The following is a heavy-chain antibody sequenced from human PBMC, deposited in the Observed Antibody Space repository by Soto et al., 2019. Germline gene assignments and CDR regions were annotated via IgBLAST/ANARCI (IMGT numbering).Heavy chain of an antibody. Sequence: SVKVSCKASGDTFGRFTINWVRQAPGQGLEWMGGIKPISDITNYAQRFQGRVTFTADASTSTVYLELSSLRSEDTAMYCCARDPSTINKLIGVWFDPWGQGTLVTVSS. D-gene: IGHD4-4*01. CDR3: ARDPSTINKLIGVWFDP. V-gene: IGHV1-69*13. CDR1: GDTFGRFT. CDR2: IKPISDIT. J-gene: IGHJ5*02.